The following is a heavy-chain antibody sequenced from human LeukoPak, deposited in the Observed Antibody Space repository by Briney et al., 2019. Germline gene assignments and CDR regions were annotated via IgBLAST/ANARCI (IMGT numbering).Heavy chain of an antibody. CDR3: ARDAPYYDFWSGYPAASYYYYGMDV. J-gene: IGHJ6*02. V-gene: IGHV4-4*07. CDR1: GGSISSYY. Sequence: SETLSLTCTASGGSISSYYWSWIRQPAGKGLEWIGRIYTSGSTNYNPSLKSRVTMSVDTSKNQFSLKLSSVTAADTAVYYCARDAPYYDFWSGYPAASYYYYGMDVWGQGTTVTVSS. CDR2: IYTSGST. D-gene: IGHD3-3*01.